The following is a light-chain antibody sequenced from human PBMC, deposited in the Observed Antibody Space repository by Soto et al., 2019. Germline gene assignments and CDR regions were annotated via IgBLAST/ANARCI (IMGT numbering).Light chain of an antibody. CDR3: SSYAGSNNYV. J-gene: IGLJ1*01. CDR2: EVS. Sequence: QSALTQPPSASGSPGPSVTISCTGTSSDVGGYNYVSWYQQHPGKAPKLMIYEVSKRPSGVPERFSGSKSGNTAPLTISGLQAEDEADYYCSSYAGSNNYVFGTGTKVTVL. V-gene: IGLV2-8*01. CDR1: SSDVGGYNY.